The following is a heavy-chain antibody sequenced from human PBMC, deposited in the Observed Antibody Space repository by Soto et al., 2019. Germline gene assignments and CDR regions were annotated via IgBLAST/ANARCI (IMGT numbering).Heavy chain of an antibody. D-gene: IGHD3-10*01. J-gene: IGHJ6*02. V-gene: IGHV5-51*01. CDR2: IYPGDSDT. Sequence: GESLKISCKGSGYSFTSYWIGWVRQMPGKGLEWMGIIYPGDSDTRYSPSFQGQVTISADKSISTAYLQWSSLKASDTAMYYCARHEFSRPQLLWFGERSRGYYGMDVWGQGTTVTVSS. CDR3: ARHEFSRPQLLWFGERSRGYYGMDV. CDR1: GYSFTSYW.